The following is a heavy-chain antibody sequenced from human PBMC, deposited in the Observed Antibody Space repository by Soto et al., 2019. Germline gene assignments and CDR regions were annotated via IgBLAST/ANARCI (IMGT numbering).Heavy chain of an antibody. CDR2: ISGSSTRT. V-gene: IGHV3-23*01. Sequence: EVRLLESGGGLVLPGGSLRLSCVASGFTFSSYTRYWVRQAPGKGLEWVSGISGSSTRTYYADSVKGRFTNSRDNSKGTLSLQINSLRAEETAVYYGAKDANPDLLGGVEFGGQGKFLAVSS. J-gene: IGHJ3*01. CDR3: AKDANPDLLGGVEF. D-gene: IGHD2-8*02. CDR1: GFTFSSYT.